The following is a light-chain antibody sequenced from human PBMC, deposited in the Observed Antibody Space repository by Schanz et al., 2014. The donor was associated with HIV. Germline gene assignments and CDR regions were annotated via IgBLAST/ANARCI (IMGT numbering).Light chain of an antibody. J-gene: IGKJ1*01. CDR3: QQYGSPPRT. V-gene: IGKV3-20*01. CDR2: SAS. Sequence: EIVLTQSPGTLSLSPGERATLSCRASQTVSSNSLGWYQQKRGQVPRLLIYSASRRANGIPDRFSGSGSGTDFTLTINRLEPEDFAVFYCQQYGSPPRTFGQGTKVEI. CDR1: QTVSSNS.